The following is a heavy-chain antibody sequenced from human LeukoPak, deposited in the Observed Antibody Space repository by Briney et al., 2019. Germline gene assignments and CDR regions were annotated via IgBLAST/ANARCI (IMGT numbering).Heavy chain of an antibody. CDR1: GASISGGSNY. J-gene: IGHJ3*02. CDR2: IYSSGSP. V-gene: IGHV4-39*07. Sequence: PSETLSLTCSVSGASISGGSNYWGWIRQPPGRTLEWIGSIYSSGSPYYNPSLKSRVIIIIDTPKNHFSLTLSSVTAADMAVYYCARSDGYGLVGIWGQGTMVTVSS. CDR3: ARSDGYGLVGI. D-gene: IGHD3-10*01.